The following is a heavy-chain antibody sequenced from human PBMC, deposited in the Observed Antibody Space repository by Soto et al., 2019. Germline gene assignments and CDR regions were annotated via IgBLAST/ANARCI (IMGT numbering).Heavy chain of an antibody. CDR3: AKAHIVVVTAIHWFDP. Sequence: QVQLVESGGGVVQPGRSLRLSCAASGFTFSSYGMDWVRQAPGKRLKWVAVISYDGSNKYYADSVKGRFTISRDNSKNTLYLQMNSLRAEDTAGYYCAKAHIVVVTAIHWFDPWGQGTLVTVSS. D-gene: IGHD2-21*02. CDR2: ISYDGSNK. CDR1: GFTFSSYG. V-gene: IGHV3-30*18. J-gene: IGHJ5*02.